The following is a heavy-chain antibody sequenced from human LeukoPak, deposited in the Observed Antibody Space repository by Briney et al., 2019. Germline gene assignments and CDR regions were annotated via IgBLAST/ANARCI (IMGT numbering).Heavy chain of an antibody. D-gene: IGHD4-11*01. CDR3: ARSGIYSNYPSDY. Sequence: ASVKVSCKASGGTFSSYAISWVRQAPGQGLEWMGGIIPIFGTANSAQKLPGRVTITTDESTSTAYMELSSLRSEDTAVYYCARSGIYSNYPSDYWGQGTLVTVSS. CDR2: IIPIFGTA. CDR1: GGTFSSYA. J-gene: IGHJ4*02. V-gene: IGHV1-69*05.